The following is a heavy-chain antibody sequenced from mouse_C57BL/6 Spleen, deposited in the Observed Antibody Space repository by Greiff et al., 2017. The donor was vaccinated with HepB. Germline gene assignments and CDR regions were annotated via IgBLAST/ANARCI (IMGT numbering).Heavy chain of an antibody. CDR2: IYPGSGST. Sequence: QVQLQQPGAELVKPGASVKMSCKASGYTFTSYWITWVKQRPGQGLEWIGDIYPGSGSTNYNEKFKSKATLTVDTSSSTAYMQLSSLTSEDSAVYYCANYYSAWYYAMDYWGQGTSVTVSS. D-gene: IGHD2-12*01. CDR1: GYTFTSYW. J-gene: IGHJ4*01. V-gene: IGHV1-55*01. CDR3: ANYYSAWYYAMDY.